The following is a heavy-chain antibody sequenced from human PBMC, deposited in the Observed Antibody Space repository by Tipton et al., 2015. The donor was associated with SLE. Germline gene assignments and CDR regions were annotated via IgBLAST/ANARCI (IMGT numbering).Heavy chain of an antibody. J-gene: IGHJ4*02. CDR3: VRDEGGYFPQT. D-gene: IGHD5-12*01. CDR2: ISYDGSNK. CDR1: GFTFSSYG. Sequence: SLRLSCAASGFTFSSYGMHWVRQAPGKGLEWVAVISYDGSNKYYADSVKGRFTISRDNSKNTLYLQMNSLRAEDTAVYYCVRDEGGYFPQTWGQGTLVTVSS. V-gene: IGHV3-30*03.